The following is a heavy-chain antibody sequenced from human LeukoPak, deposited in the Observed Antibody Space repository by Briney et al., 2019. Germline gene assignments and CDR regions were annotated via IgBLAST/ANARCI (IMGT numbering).Heavy chain of an antibody. Sequence: GESLRISCKGSGYSFISYWISWVRQMPGKGLEWMGRIDPSDSYTNYSPSFQGHVTISADKSISTAYLQWSSLKASDTAMYYCARGGSGYSPPEYWGQGTLVTVSS. CDR3: ARGGSGYSPPEY. J-gene: IGHJ4*02. CDR2: IDPSDSYT. V-gene: IGHV5-10-1*01. CDR1: GYSFISYW. D-gene: IGHD3-3*01.